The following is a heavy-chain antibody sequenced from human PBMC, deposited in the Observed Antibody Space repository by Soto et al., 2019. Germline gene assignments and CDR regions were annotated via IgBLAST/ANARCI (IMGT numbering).Heavy chain of an antibody. J-gene: IGHJ5*02. CDR2: INAGNGNT. CDR1: GYTFTSYA. D-gene: IGHD6-13*01. CDR3: AREGVIAAAERGFDP. V-gene: IGHV1-3*01. Sequence: QVQLVQSGAEVKKPGASVKVSCKASGYTFTSYAMHWVRQAPGQRLEWMGWINAGNGNTKYSQKFQGRVTITRDTSASTAYMELSSLRSEDTAVYYCAREGVIAAAERGFDPWGQGTLVTVSS.